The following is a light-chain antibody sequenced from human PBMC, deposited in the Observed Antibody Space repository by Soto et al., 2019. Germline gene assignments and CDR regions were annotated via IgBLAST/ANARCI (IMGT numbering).Light chain of an antibody. CDR2: RAS. V-gene: IGKV1-5*03. CDR1: QSISSW. CDR3: QQYSILSLT. J-gene: IGKJ4*01. Sequence: DIQMTQSPSTLSASVGYRVTITCRASQSISSWLAWYQQKPGKAPKLLIQRASSLESGVPSRFSGSGSGTEFTLTISSLQPDDFATYYCQQYSILSLTFGGGTKVEIK.